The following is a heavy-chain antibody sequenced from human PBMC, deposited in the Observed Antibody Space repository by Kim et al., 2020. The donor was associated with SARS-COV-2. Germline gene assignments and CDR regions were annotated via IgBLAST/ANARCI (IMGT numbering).Heavy chain of an antibody. J-gene: IGHJ4*02. D-gene: IGHD3-22*01. CDR3: AKRSSGYCDSSWDH. Sequence: VDSVKGRFTVYRDNSENTLYLQMTSLRVEDTAIYYCAKRSSGYCDSSWDHWGQGTLVTVSS. V-gene: IGHV3-23*01.